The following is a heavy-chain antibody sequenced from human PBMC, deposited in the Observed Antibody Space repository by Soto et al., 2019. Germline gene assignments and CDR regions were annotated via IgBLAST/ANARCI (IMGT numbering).Heavy chain of an antibody. CDR2: IYYNGNT. V-gene: IGHV4-59*11. Sequence: QVQLQESGPGLVKPSETLSLTCTVSGGSISNHYWCWIRQPPGKGLEWIGYIYYNGNTNYNPPLKSRVTMSVDTCKNQISLKLSSVTAADTAVYYCTRANWYSEYWGQGTLVTVSS. D-gene: IGHD7-27*01. CDR3: TRANWYSEY. CDR1: GGSISNHY. J-gene: IGHJ4*02.